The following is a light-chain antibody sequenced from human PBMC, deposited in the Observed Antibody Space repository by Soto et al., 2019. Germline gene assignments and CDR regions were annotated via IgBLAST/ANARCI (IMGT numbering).Light chain of an antibody. CDR1: QSVFRS. CDR3: QQRNILPLT. Sequence: EIVLTQSPATLSLSPGERATLSCRASQSVFRSLAWYQQRPGQAPRLLISDASNSATGVPASFSGSGSGTDFNLTISSLEPEDFAVYFCQQRNILPLTFGGGTKVEIK. CDR2: DAS. J-gene: IGKJ4*01. V-gene: IGKV3-11*01.